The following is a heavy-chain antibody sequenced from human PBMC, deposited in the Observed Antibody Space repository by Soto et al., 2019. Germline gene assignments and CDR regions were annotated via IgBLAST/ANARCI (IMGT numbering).Heavy chain of an antibody. V-gene: IGHV1-69*01. CDR2: IIPIFGTA. CDR1: GGTFSSYA. Sequence: QVQLVQSGAEVKKPGSSVKVSCKASGGTFSSYAISWVRQAPGQGLEWMGGIIPIFGTANYAQKFQGRVTITADESTSTAYMGLSSLRSEDTAVSYCQRFYYDSSGTNYGMDVWGQGTTVTVSS. J-gene: IGHJ6*02. CDR3: QRFYYDSSGTNYGMDV. D-gene: IGHD3-22*01.